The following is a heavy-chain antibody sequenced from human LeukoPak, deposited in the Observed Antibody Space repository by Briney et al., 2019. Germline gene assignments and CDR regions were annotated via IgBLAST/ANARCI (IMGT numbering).Heavy chain of an antibody. D-gene: IGHD1-26*01. CDR1: GFTLSRYR. Sequence: GGALRLSCAASGFTLSRYRMYWVRQASGKGLVGVSRINCDGSSTSYAASVKGRFTVSRDNAKNSLFLQITSLRTEDTAVYYRATHNSESYSRVPYWGQGTLVTVSS. CDR2: INCDGSST. V-gene: IGHV3-74*01. J-gene: IGHJ4*02. CDR3: ATHNSESYSRVPY.